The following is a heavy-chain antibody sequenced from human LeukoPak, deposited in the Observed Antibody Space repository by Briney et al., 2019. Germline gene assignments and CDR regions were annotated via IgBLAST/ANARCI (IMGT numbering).Heavy chain of an antibody. V-gene: IGHV1-69*04. Sequence: SVKVSCKASGGTFSSYAISWVRQAPGQGLEWMGRIIPILGIANYAQKFQGRVTITADKSTSTAYMELSSLRSEDTAVYYCARDSDDFWSGYYYGMDVWGQGTSVTVSS. J-gene: IGHJ6*02. D-gene: IGHD3-3*01. CDR3: ARDSDDFWSGYYYGMDV. CDR2: IIPILGIA. CDR1: GGTFSSYA.